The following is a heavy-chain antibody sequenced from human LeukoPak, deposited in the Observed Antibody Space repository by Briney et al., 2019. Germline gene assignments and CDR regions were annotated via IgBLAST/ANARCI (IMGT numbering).Heavy chain of an antibody. CDR3: ARQASSWYVPLDY. Sequence: GESPKISCKGSGYIFTSYWIGWVRQMPGKGLEWMGIIYPGDSDTRYSPSFQGQVAISADKSISTAYLQWSSLKASDTAMYYCARQASSWYVPLDYWGQGTLVTVSS. CDR2: IYPGDSDT. V-gene: IGHV5-51*01. J-gene: IGHJ4*02. D-gene: IGHD6-13*01. CDR1: GYIFTSYW.